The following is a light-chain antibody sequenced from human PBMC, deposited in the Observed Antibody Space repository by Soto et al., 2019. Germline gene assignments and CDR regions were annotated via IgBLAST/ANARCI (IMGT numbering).Light chain of an antibody. CDR2: GNN. J-gene: IGLJ3*02. CDR1: SSNIGAGYD. Sequence: QAVVTQPPSVSGAPGQRVTISCTWTSSNIGAGYDVHWYQQLPGTAPKLLIYGNNNRPSGVPDRFSGSRSGTSASLAITGLQAEDEADYYCQSYDSSLTGSWVFGGGTKLTVL. V-gene: IGLV1-40*01. CDR3: QSYDSSLTGSWV.